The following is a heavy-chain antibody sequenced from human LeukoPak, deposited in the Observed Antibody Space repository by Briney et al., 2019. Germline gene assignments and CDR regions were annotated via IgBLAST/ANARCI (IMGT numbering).Heavy chain of an antibody. V-gene: IGHV4-39*07. CDR3: ARPYQLLDAFDI. CDR2: IYYSGST. CDR1: GGSISSSSYY. Sequence: SETLSLTCTVSGGSISSSSYYWGWIRRPPGKGLEWIGSIYYSGSTYYNPSLKSRVTISVDTSKNQFSLKPSSVTAADTAVNYCARPYQLLDAFDIWGQGTMVTVSS. D-gene: IGHD2-2*01. J-gene: IGHJ3*02.